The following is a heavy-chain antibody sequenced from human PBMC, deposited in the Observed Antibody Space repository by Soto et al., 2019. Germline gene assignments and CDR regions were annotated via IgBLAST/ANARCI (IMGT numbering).Heavy chain of an antibody. D-gene: IGHD1-26*01. Sequence: GGSLRLSCAASGFTFSSYAMSWVRQAPGKGLEWVSAISGSGGSTYYADSVKGRFTISRDNSKNTLYPQMNSLRAEDTAVYYCAKVHSGYSGSYYGAFDIWGEGTMVTVSS. CDR1: GFTFSSYA. J-gene: IGHJ3*02. CDR3: AKVHSGYSGSYYGAFDI. V-gene: IGHV3-23*01. CDR2: ISGSGGST.